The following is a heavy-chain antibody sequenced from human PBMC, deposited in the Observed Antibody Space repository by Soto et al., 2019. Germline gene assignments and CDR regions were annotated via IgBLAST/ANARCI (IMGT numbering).Heavy chain of an antibody. J-gene: IGHJ6*02. CDR2: MSSSGVTV. Sequence: GGSLRLSCAGSGFTFSDYYMSWIRQAPGQGLEWVSYMSSSGVTVFYADSVKGRFTISRDNAKNSLYLQMYSLRAEDSAVYYCARNTISAAGADYYGLDVWGHGTTVTVSS. D-gene: IGHD6-13*01. CDR3: ARNTISAAGADYYGLDV. V-gene: IGHV3-11*01. CDR1: GFTFSDYY.